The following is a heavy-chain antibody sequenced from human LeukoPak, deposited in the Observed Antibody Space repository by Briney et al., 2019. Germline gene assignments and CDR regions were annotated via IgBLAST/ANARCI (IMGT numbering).Heavy chain of an antibody. Sequence: GGSLRLSCAASGFTFRGYAMSWVRQAPGKGLEWVSGKGLEWGSGISGTGGSTFYADSVKGRFTISRDNSKNTLYLQMNSLRAEDTAIYYCARDLDYWGQGTLVTVSS. CDR1: GFTFRGYA. CDR2: ISGTGGST. J-gene: IGHJ4*02. CDR3: ARDLDY. V-gene: IGHV3-23*01.